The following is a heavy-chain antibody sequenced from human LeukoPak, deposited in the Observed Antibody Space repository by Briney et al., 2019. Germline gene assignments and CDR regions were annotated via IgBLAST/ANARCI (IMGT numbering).Heavy chain of an antibody. V-gene: IGHV3-15*04. CDR2: TVSEIDGGTT. CDR1: GFTFNYAW. D-gene: IGHD1-7*01. CDR3: TTDEDWNYARKDV. J-gene: IGHJ6*02. Sequence: GSLRLSCAASGFTFNYAWMSWVRQVPGKGLEWVGQTVSEIDGGTTDYAAPVKGRFTISRDDSKSTLYLQMNSLKIEDTAVYYCTTDEDWNYARKDVWGQGATVIVFS.